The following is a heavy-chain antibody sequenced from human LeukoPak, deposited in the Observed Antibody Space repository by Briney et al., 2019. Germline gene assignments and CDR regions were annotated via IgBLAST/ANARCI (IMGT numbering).Heavy chain of an antibody. Sequence: PSQTLSLTCTVSGGSISSGGYYWSWIRQPPGKGLEWIGYIYHSGSTYYNPSLKSRVTISVDRSKNQFSLKLSSVTAADTAVYYCAREGLGIHDYWGQGTLVTVSS. D-gene: IGHD7-27*01. CDR1: GGSISSGGYY. V-gene: IGHV4-30-2*01. CDR3: AREGLGIHDY. CDR2: IYHSGST. J-gene: IGHJ4*02.